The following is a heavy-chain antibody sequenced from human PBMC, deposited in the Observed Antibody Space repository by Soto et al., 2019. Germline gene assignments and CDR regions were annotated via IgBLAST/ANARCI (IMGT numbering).Heavy chain of an antibody. CDR1: GGTFSSYA. CDR2: IIPIFGTA. Sequence: QVQLVQSGAEVKKPGSSVKVSCKASGGTFSSYAISWVRQAPGQGLEWMGGIIPIFGTANYAQKFQGRVTITVDKSTSTAHMELSSLRSKDAAVYYCARSIGSVLDRMDVWGKGTTVTVSS. D-gene: IGHD3-10*01. CDR3: ARSIGSVLDRMDV. V-gene: IGHV1-69*06. J-gene: IGHJ6*04.